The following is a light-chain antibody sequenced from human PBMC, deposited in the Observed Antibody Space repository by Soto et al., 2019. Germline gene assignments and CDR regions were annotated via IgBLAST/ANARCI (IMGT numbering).Light chain of an antibody. J-gene: IGLJ3*02. CDR2: GDN. CDR3: QSFYNSLSGSV. V-gene: IGLV1-40*01. Sequence: QSVLTQPPSVSGAPGQRVTISCTGGNSNIGANFDVHWYKHLPGSAPNLLIYGDNNRPSGVPDRFSGSKSGTSASLAITGLRAEDEADYFCQSFYNSLSGSVFGGGTKLTVL. CDR1: NSNIGANFD.